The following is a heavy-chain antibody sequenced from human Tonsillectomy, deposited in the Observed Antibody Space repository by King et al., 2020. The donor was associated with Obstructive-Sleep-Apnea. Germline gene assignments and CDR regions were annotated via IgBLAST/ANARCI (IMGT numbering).Heavy chain of an antibody. CDR3: AKEGHIRVFSADY. V-gene: IGHV3-23*04. Sequence: VQLVESGGGLVQPGGSLRLSCAASGFTFSSYAMSWVRQAPGKGLEWVSGISDSGGTTYYADSVKGRFTISRDNSKNTLYLQMNSLRAEDTAVYYCAKEGHIRVFSADYWGQGTLVTVSS. D-gene: IGHD2-21*01. CDR2: ISDSGGTT. CDR1: GFTFSSYA. J-gene: IGHJ4*02.